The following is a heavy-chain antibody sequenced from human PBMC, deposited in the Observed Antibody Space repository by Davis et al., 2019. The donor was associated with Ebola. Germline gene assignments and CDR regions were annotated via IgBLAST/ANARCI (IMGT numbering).Heavy chain of an antibody. V-gene: IGHV4-4*07. CDR3: ARDGADDFWSGYVSTKDAFDI. Sequence: PSETLSLTCTVSGGSISSYYWNWIRQPAGKGLEWIGRIYSSGSTNYNPSLKSRVTMSVDTSKNQFSLKLSSVTAADTAVYYCARDGADDFWSGYVSTKDAFDIWGQGAMVTVSS. D-gene: IGHD3-3*01. J-gene: IGHJ3*02. CDR1: GGSISSYY. CDR2: IYSSGST.